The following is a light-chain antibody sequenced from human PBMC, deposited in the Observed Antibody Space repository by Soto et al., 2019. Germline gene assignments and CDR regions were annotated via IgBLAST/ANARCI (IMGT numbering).Light chain of an antibody. V-gene: IGKV3-15*01. J-gene: IGKJ1*01. CDR3: QQYNNWPRRAT. Sequence: EIVMTQSPATLSVSPGERATLSCRASQSVSSNLAWYQQKPGQAPRLLIYGASTRATGIPARFSGSGSGTDFTLTISSLQSEDFAVYYCQQYNNWPRRATFSKGTKVEIK. CDR2: GAS. CDR1: QSVSSN.